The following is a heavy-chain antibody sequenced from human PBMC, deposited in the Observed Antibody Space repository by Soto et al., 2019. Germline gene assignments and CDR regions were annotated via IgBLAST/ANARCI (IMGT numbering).Heavy chain of an antibody. CDR2: IEGDGSST. D-gene: IGHD6-13*01. V-gene: IGHV3-74*01. Sequence: GYLRLSCAAPGFTFSSYWMHWVRQAPGKGLEWVSRIEGDGSSTTSADSVKGRFTVPRDDARNTLYLQVSSLRADDTAIYYCAREGLDTAGFFDVWGQGTMVTVSS. J-gene: IGHJ3*01. CDR3: AREGLDTAGFFDV. CDR1: GFTFSSYW.